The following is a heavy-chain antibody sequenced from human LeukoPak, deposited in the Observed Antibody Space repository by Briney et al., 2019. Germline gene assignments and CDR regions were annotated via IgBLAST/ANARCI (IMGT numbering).Heavy chain of an antibody. J-gene: IGHJ6*02. Sequence: SETLSLTCTVSGDSISSHYWSWIRQSPGKGLEWLGVIHYSGATDYNPSLKSRVTISVDTSKNQFSLKLSSVTAADTAVYYCARWRYSYGYSYGMDVWGQGTTVTVSS. CDR3: ARWRYSYGYSYGMDV. CDR2: IHYSGAT. V-gene: IGHV4-59*08. CDR1: GDSISSHY. D-gene: IGHD5-18*01.